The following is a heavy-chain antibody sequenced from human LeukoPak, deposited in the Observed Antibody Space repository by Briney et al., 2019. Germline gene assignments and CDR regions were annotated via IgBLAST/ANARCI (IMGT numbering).Heavy chain of an antibody. CDR2: INTEGTST. V-gene: IGHV3-74*01. CDR3: AREISGMDV. Sequence: GGSLRLSCAASGFTFSKYWMHWVRQGPGKGLVWVSGINTEGTSTFYADSVKGRFTISRDNAKNTLYLQMNSLRVEDMAVYYCAREISGMDVWGQGTTVIVSS. J-gene: IGHJ6*02. CDR1: GFTFSKYW.